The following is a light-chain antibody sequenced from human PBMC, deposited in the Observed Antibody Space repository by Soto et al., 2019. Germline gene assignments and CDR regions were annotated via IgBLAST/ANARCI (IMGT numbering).Light chain of an antibody. J-gene: IGKJ1*01. CDR1: QSVLYSSNNKNY. V-gene: IGKV4-1*01. CDR2: WAP. Sequence: DIVMTQSPDSLAVSLGERATINCKSSQSVLYSSNNKNYLAWYQQKPGQPPKLLIYWAPTRESGVPDRFSGSGSGTDFTLTISSLQAEDVAVYYCQQYYSTPRTFGQGTQVEIK. CDR3: QQYYSTPRT.